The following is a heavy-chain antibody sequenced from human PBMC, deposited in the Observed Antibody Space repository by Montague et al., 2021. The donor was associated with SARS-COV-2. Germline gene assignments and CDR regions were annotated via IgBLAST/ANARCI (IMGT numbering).Heavy chain of an antibody. Sequence: SLRLSCAASGFAFNNFAMSWIRQAPGTGLEWVSYVSSGSSSTKFADSVKGRFTISRDNAKNSLYLQMNSLRVEDTAVYYCARGLRYHHYVMDVWGQGTTVTVSS. CDR3: ARGLRYHHYVMDV. J-gene: IGHJ6*02. D-gene: IGHD3-16*01. CDR1: GFAFNNFA. CDR2: VSSGSSST. V-gene: IGHV3-11*05.